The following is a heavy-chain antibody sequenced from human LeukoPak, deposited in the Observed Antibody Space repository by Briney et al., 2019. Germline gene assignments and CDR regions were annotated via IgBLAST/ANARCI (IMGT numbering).Heavy chain of an antibody. CDR1: GFTFSSYG. CDR2: ISYDGSNK. V-gene: IGHV3-30*18. CDR3: AKDSGSGRGFDP. Sequence: GRSLRLSCAASGFTFSSYGMHWVRQAPGKGLEWVAVISYDGSNKYYADSVKGRFTISGDNSKNTLYLQMNSLRAEDTAVYYCAKDSGSGRGFDPWGQGTLVTVSS. D-gene: IGHD3-10*01. J-gene: IGHJ5*02.